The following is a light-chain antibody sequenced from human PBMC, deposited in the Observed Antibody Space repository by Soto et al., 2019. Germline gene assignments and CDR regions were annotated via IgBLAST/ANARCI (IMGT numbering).Light chain of an antibody. CDR2: EVS. CDR3: SSFTSSGTL. V-gene: IGLV2-14*01. J-gene: IGLJ3*02. Sequence: QSALTQPATVSGSPGQPITISCTGTSSDVGGYDYVSWYQQHQGKVPKLIIYEVSIRASGVSNRFSASKSANTASLTISGLQPEDEADYYCSSFTSSGTLFGGGTKLTVL. CDR1: SSDVGGYDY.